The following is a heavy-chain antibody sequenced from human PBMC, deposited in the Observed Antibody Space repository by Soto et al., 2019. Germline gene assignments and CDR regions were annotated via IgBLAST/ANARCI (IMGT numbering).Heavy chain of an antibody. Sequence: QAHLVQSGAEVKKPGASVRVSCKTSGYTFTNSGITWVRQAPGQGLEWMGWISAKNGNPNYAQNLQGRVTMTIDTSTTTAYMELRSLRSDDTALYYCAKDRDPGETTDGGEYFDYWGQGTLVTVSS. CDR2: ISAKNGNP. V-gene: IGHV1-18*01. J-gene: IGHJ4*02. CDR1: GYTFTNSG. D-gene: IGHD3-16*01. CDR3: AKDRDPGETTDGGEYFDY.